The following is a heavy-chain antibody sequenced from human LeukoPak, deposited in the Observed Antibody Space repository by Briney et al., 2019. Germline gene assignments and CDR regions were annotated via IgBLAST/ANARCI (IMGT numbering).Heavy chain of an antibody. CDR2: ISDSAGAT. Sequence: GGSLRLSCAASGFSFSNCAMTWVRRAPGKGLEWVSSISDSAGATYYADSVRGRFTISRDSSKNTLYLQMNSLRAEDTAVYYCAITYYYDSSGYDYWGQGTLVTVSS. CDR1: GFSFSNCA. CDR3: AITYYYDSSGYDY. V-gene: IGHV3-23*01. D-gene: IGHD3-22*01. J-gene: IGHJ4*02.